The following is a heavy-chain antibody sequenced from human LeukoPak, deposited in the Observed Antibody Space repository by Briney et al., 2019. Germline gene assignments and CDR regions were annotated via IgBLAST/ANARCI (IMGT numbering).Heavy chain of an antibody. D-gene: IGHD3-3*01. V-gene: IGHV4-4*02. CDR3: AREGGFFRPLDY. Sequence: AETPSLTCGVSGCSVTSTNWWTWVRQPPGKGLEWIGEGHLDGRTNYDPSLKSRLTISVDLSENHISLKLTSVTAADTAVYYCAREGGFFRPLDYSGQGTLVTVSS. J-gene: IGHJ4*02. CDR2: GHLDGRT. CDR1: GCSVTSTNW.